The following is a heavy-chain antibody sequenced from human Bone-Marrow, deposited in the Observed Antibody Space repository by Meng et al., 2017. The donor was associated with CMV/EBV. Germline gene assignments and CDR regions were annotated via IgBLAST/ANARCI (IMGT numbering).Heavy chain of an antibody. J-gene: IGHJ3*01. CDR1: GFRFSDHG. CDR2: ISGRSNTI. V-gene: IGHV3-48*04. D-gene: IGHD5-12*01. Sequence: GESLKISCAASGFRFSDHGMNWVRQAPGKGLEWVSYISGRSNTIYYADSVKGRFTISRDNARNSLFLQMSSLRAEDTAVYYCARGMATSDVFDVWGQGTMVTVSS. CDR3: ARGMATSDVFDV.